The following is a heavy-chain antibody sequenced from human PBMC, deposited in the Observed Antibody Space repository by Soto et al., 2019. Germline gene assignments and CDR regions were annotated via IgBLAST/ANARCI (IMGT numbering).Heavy chain of an antibody. D-gene: IGHD6-13*01. V-gene: IGHV4-39*01. CDR2: IYYSGST. J-gene: IGHJ4*02. CDR1: GGSISSSSYY. CDR3: ARYSSSWYFDY. Sequence: SETLSLTCTVSGGSISSSSYYRGWIRQPPGKGLEWIGSIYYSGSTYYNPSLKSRVTISVDTSKNQFSLKLSSVTAADTAVYYCARYSSSWYFDYWGQGTLVTVSS.